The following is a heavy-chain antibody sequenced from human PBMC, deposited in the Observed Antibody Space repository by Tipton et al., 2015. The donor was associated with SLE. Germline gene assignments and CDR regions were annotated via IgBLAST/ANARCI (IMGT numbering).Heavy chain of an antibody. V-gene: IGHV4-38-2*02. J-gene: IGHJ3*02. CDR2: VYHIGTT. CDR1: GGSISGYY. CDR3: ARRAYSSSWYGAFDI. D-gene: IGHD6-13*01. Sequence: TLSLTCTVSGGSISGYYWGWVRQPPGKGLEWAGTVYHIGTTFYNPSLKSRLSISLDTSKNQFSLKLTSVTAADTAMYYCARRAYSSSWYGAFDIWGQGTMVTVSS.